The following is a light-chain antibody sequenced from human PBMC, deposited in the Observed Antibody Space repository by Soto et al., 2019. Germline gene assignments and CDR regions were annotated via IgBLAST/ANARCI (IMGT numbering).Light chain of an antibody. CDR2: ATS. V-gene: IGKV3-20*01. CDR1: QSVANSY. J-gene: IGKJ2*01. CDR3: QQYGDFPYT. Sequence: EIVLTQSPGTLSLSPGERATLSCRASQSVANSYLAWHEQKPGQAPRLGIYATSKRASGIPDRFSGNGSGTDCTLTISKLDPEDFEVYYCQQYGDFPYTFGQGTKLEIK.